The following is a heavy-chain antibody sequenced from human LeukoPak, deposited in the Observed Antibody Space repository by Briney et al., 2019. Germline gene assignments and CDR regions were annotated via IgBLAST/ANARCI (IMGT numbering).Heavy chain of an antibody. Sequence: GASVNVSFTASGYTFTGYYMHWVRQAPGQGLEWMGRINPNSGGTNYAQKFQGRVTMTRDTSISTAYMELSRLRSDDTAVYYCARVSWIQLYYYYYGMDVWGQGTTVTVSS. CDR3: ARVSWIQLYYYYYGMDV. V-gene: IGHV1-2*06. J-gene: IGHJ6*02. CDR1: GYTFTGYY. D-gene: IGHD5-18*01. CDR2: INPNSGGT.